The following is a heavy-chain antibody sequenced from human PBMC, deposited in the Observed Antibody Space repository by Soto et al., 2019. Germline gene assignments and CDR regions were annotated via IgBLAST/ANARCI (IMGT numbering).Heavy chain of an antibody. J-gene: IGHJ6*02. CDR3: ARCVAAAADYYYYGMDV. D-gene: IGHD6-13*01. CDR2: IIPIFGTA. Sequence: SVKVSCKASGGTFSSYAISWVRQAPGQGLEWMGGIIPIFGTANYAQKFQGRVTITADESTSTAYMELSSLRSEDTAVYYCARCVAAAADYYYYGMDVWGQGTTVTVSS. V-gene: IGHV1-69*13. CDR1: GGTFSSYA.